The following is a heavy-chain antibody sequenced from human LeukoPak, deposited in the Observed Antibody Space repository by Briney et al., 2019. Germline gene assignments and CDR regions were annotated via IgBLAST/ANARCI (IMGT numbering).Heavy chain of an antibody. CDR3: AKGVHRDY. Sequence: GGSLRLSCVASGFTFSDYEMNWVRQSPGKGLEWISYISSSGRIIYYADSVKGRFTISRDIAKNSLYLQMNSLRAEDTAVYYCAKGVHRDYWGQGTLVTVSS. J-gene: IGHJ4*02. CDR1: GFTFSDYE. V-gene: IGHV3-48*03. D-gene: IGHD1-1*01. CDR2: ISSSGRII.